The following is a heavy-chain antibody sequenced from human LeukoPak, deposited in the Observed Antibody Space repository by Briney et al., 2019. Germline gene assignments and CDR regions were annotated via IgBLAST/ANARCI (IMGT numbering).Heavy chain of an antibody. Sequence: PGGSLRLSCAATRFTFSTYGMQWVSQARGKGLEGFAVILSDGNNKFYAHSVKGRFPFSRDNSPNTLSLQMNSLRADDTAVYYCVKERGPFDAFDIWGQGTMVTVSS. J-gene: IGHJ3*02. V-gene: IGHV3-33*06. CDR2: ILSDGNNK. CDR1: RFTFSTYG. CDR3: VKERGPFDAFDI.